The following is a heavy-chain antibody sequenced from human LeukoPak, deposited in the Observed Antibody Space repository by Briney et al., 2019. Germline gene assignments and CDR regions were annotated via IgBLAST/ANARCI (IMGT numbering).Heavy chain of an antibody. CDR3: ARGGRWSGYYTKAAFDI. Sequence: PSATLSLTCAVYGGSFSGYYWSWIRQPPGKGLEWIGEINHSGSTNYNPSLKSRVTISVDTSKNQFSLKLSSVTAADTAVYYCARGGRWSGYYTKAAFDIWGQGTMVTVSS. D-gene: IGHD3-3*01. CDR2: INHSGST. J-gene: IGHJ3*02. CDR1: GGSFSGYY. V-gene: IGHV4-34*01.